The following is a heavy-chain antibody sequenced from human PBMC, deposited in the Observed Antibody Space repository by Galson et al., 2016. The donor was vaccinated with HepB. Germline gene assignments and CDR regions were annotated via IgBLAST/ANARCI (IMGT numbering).Heavy chain of an antibody. CDR2: INYSGNT. D-gene: IGHD3-10*01. Sequence: SETLSLTCTVSGGSISSRTYYWGWIRQPPGKGLEWIGSINYSGNTYYNPSLKSRVTMSIDTSKNQFSLRLSSVTAADTAVYYCARVAWYQYGSGSYDYWGQGTLVSVS. J-gene: IGHJ4*02. V-gene: IGHV4-39*01. CDR1: GGSISSRTYY. CDR3: ARVAWYQYGSGSYDY.